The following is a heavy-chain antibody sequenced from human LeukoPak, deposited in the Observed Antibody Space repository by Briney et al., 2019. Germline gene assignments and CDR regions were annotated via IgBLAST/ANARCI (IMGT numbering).Heavy chain of an antibody. CDR2: ISAYNGNT. CDR1: GYTFTSYG. J-gene: IGHJ4*02. CDR3: ARDYYDILTGYYRLDY. Sequence: GASVKVSCKASGYTFTSYGISWVRQAPGQGLEWMGWISAYNGNTNYAQKLQGRVTMNTDTSTSTAYMELRSLRSDDTAVYYCARDYYDILTGYYRLDYWGQGTLVTVSS. V-gene: IGHV1-18*01. D-gene: IGHD3-9*01.